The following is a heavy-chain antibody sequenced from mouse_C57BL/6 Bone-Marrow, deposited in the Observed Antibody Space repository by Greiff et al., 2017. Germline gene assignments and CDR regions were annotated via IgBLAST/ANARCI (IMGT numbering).Heavy chain of an antibody. Sequence: QVTLKVSGPGILQSSQTLSLTCSFSGFSLSTSGMGVSWIRQPSGKGLEWLAHIYWDDDKRYNPSLKSRITISKDTSRNQVFLKITSVYTADTATYYCARRAYYYGSSYYAMDYWGQGTSVTVSS. D-gene: IGHD1-1*01. CDR3: ARRAYYYGSSYYAMDY. CDR1: GFSLSTSGMG. J-gene: IGHJ4*01. CDR2: IYWDDDK. V-gene: IGHV8-12*01.